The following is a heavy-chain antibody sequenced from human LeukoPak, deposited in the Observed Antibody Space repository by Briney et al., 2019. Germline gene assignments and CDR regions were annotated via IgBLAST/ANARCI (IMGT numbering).Heavy chain of an antibody. J-gene: IGHJ5*02. CDR2: ISGYNGKT. CDR3: ARAGAVVDNCFDP. D-gene: IGHD2-15*01. V-gene: IGHV1-18*01. Sequence: GASVKVSCKASGYTFNTYGITWVRQAPGQGLEWMGWISGYNGKTKYAQKLQDRVTMTTDTSTTTAYMELRSLTSDDTAVYYCARAGAVVDNCFDPGAKETLVTVSS. CDR1: GYTFNTYG.